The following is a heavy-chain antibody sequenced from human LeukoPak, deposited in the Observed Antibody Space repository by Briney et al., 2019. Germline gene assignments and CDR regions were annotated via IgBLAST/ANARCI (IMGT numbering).Heavy chain of an antibody. CDR1: GFTINNYA. CDR3: AKAGAVGYYFDY. V-gene: IGHV3-23*01. D-gene: IGHD3-10*01. Sequence: PGGSLRLSXAASGFTINNYAMSWVRQAPGKGLGWVSAISDCRSSTYYSDSFMDRFTISRDNSKNTLYLKMNSLRAEDTAVYYCAKAGAVGYYFDYWGQGTLVTVSS. J-gene: IGHJ4*02. CDR2: ISDCRSST.